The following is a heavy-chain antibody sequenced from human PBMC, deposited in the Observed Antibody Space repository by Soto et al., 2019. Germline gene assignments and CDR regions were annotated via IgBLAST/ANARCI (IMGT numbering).Heavy chain of an antibody. D-gene: IGHD5-12*01. CDR3: AKDQAGDAYNYGY. V-gene: IGHV3-23*01. J-gene: IGHJ4*02. Sequence: EVQLLESGGGLVQPGGSMRLSCAASGLTFRNYAMSWVRQAPGKGLEWVSVISGSGGSTFYADSVKGRFTISRDNSKNTLYLQMNSLRAEDTAVYYCAKDQAGDAYNYGYWGQGTLVTVSS. CDR2: ISGSGGST. CDR1: GLTFRNYA.